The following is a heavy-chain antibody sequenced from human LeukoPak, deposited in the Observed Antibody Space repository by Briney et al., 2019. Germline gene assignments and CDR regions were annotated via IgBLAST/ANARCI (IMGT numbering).Heavy chain of an antibody. D-gene: IGHD6-13*01. J-gene: IGHJ4*02. CDR3: ARSLDGIAASSDY. Sequence: GGSLRLSCAASGFTVSNNYMSWVRQAPGKGLEWVSVIYSGGSTYYADSVKGRFTISRDNSKNTLYLQTNNLRAEDTAVYYCARSLDGIAASSDYWGQGTLVTVSS. CDR1: GFTVSNNY. CDR2: IYSGGST. V-gene: IGHV3-53*01.